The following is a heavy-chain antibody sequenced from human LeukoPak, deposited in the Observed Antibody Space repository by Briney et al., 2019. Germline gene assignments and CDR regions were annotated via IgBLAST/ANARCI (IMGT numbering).Heavy chain of an antibody. D-gene: IGHD3-22*01. Sequence: GGSLRLSCAASGFTFSSYGMHWVRQAPGKGLEWVAFIRYDGSNEYYADSVKGRFTISRDNSKNTLYLQMNSLRPEDTAVYYCAKDLNIVMVIGFGLVDYWGQGTLVTVSS. V-gene: IGHV3-30*02. CDR2: IRYDGSNE. CDR1: GFTFSSYG. J-gene: IGHJ4*02. CDR3: AKDLNIVMVIGFGLVDY.